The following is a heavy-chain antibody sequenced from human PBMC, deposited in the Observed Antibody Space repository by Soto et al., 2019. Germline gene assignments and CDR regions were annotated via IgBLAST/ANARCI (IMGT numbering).Heavy chain of an antibody. Sequence: EVQLVESGGGLVKPGGSLRLSCAASGFTFNKARMSWVRQAPGKGLEWVGRIKSKTDGGTADYAAPVKGRFTISRDDSKNKLYLQMNSLKTEDTAVYYCFQSQPPGFGYWGQGTLVTVSS. CDR3: FQSQPPGFGY. CDR1: GFTFNKAR. J-gene: IGHJ4*02. V-gene: IGHV3-15*01. CDR2: IKSKTDGGTA. D-gene: IGHD1-1*01.